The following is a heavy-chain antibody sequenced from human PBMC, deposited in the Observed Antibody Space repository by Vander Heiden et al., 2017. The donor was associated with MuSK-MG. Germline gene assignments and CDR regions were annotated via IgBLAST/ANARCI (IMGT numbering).Heavy chain of an antibody. J-gene: IGHJ4*02. D-gene: IGHD3-10*01. V-gene: IGHV1-46*01. CDR2: INPNGGST. CDR3: ARGVTMVRAVVSDH. Sequence: VQLVRSGAELKKPGAAVRVFCKASGYTFTSFYMSWVRQAPGQGLEYMGLINPNGGSTSYAQKFRGRVTMTRDTSTSTGFMELSSLRSDDTAVYYCARGVTMVRAVVSDHWGQGTLGTVSS. CDR1: GYTFTSFY.